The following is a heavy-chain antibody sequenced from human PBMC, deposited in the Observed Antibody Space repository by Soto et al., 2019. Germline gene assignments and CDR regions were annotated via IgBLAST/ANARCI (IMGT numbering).Heavy chain of an antibody. CDR2: IYYSGST. CDR3: ARHSNRNYGLYYFDY. D-gene: IGHD4-4*01. Sequence: SETLSLTCTVSGGSVRSHYWRWIRQPPGKGLDWIGYIYYSGSTKYKPSLKSRVTISVDTSKNLFSLKVSSATAADTAVYYCARHSNRNYGLYYFDYWGLGALVTVS. CDR1: GGSVRSHY. V-gene: IGHV4-59*08. J-gene: IGHJ4*02.